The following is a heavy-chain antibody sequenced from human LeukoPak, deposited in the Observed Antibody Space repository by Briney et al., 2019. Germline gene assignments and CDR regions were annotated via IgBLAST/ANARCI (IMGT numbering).Heavy chain of an antibody. D-gene: IGHD5-18*01. J-gene: IGHJ3*02. CDR3: ARDRGGYRKDGDAFDI. V-gene: IGHV3-21*01. CDR1: GFTFSSYS. Sequence: PGGSLRLSCAASGFTFSSYSMNWVRQAPGKGLEWVSSISSSSSYIYYADSVKGRFTISRDNAKNSLYLQMNSLRAEDTAVYYCARDRGGYRKDGDAFDIWGQGTMVTVSS. CDR2: ISSSSSYI.